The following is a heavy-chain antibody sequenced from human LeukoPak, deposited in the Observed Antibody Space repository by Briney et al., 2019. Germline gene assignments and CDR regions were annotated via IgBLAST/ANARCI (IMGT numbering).Heavy chain of an antibody. CDR1: GYTFTSYG. J-gene: IGHJ4*02. D-gene: IGHD6-19*01. Sequence: ASVKVSCKASGYTFTSYGISWVRQAPGQGLEWMGWISAYNGNTNYAQKLQGRVTMTTDTSTSTAYMELRSLRSDDTAVYYCARASGVDIAVAGDFDYWGQGTLVTVS. V-gene: IGHV1-18*01. CDR3: ARASGVDIAVAGDFDY. CDR2: ISAYNGNT.